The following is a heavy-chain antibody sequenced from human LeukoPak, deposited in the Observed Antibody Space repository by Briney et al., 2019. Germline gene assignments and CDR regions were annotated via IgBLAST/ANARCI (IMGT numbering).Heavy chain of an antibody. CDR2: IHSDGNMK. V-gene: IGHV3-30*02. CDR1: GFSLSNFG. CDR3: AKDRPYFDY. J-gene: IGHJ4*02. Sequence: GGSLRLSCAASGFSLSNFGIHWVRQAPARGLEWMAFIHSDGNMKNYADSVKGRFSIFRDTSTNTVYLQMSGLGAEDTAVYYCAKDRPYFDYWGQGNLVTVSS.